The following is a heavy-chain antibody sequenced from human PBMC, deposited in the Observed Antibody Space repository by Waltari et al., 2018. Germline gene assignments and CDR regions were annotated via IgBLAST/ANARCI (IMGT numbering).Heavy chain of an antibody. J-gene: IGHJ4*02. CDR1: AFPYSSYV. CDR3: ARDTVDSGYVGFYFDY. Sequence: QVQLVESGGGVVQPGRSLRLSCGASAFPYSSYVLPWVRQAPGKGLEWVAVISFDGSNKYYADSVKGRFTISRDNSKNTLYLQMNSLRAEDTAVYYCARDTVDSGYVGFYFDYWGQGTLVTVSS. CDR2: ISFDGSNK. D-gene: IGHD5-12*01. V-gene: IGHV3-30-3*01.